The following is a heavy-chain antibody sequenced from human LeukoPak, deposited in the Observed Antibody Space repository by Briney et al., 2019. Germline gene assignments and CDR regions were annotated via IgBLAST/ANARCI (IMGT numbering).Heavy chain of an antibody. D-gene: IGHD6-13*01. CDR2: ISSSSSYI. J-gene: IGHJ4*02. Sequence: GGSLRLSCAASGFTFSSYSMNWVRQAPGKGLEWVSSISSSSSYIYYADSVKGRFTISRDNAKNSLYLQMNSLRAEDTAVYYCPRRIAAAGGSDYWGQGTLVTVSS. CDR3: PRRIAAAGGSDY. V-gene: IGHV3-21*01. CDR1: GFTFSSYS.